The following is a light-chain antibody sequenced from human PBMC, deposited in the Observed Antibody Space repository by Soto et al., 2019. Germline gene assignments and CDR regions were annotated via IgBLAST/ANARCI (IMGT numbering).Light chain of an antibody. V-gene: IGLV1-44*01. CDR2: GKT. CDR3: AAWDDSLNGWV. J-gene: IGLJ3*02. Sequence: QSVLTQPPSASGSPGQRVTISCSGSSSNIGGETVNWYQQVPGTAPKLLIYGKTQRPSGVPDRFSGSKSGTSVSLAISGLQSEDEAGYYCAAWDDSLNGWVFGGGTKLTVL. CDR1: SSNIGGET.